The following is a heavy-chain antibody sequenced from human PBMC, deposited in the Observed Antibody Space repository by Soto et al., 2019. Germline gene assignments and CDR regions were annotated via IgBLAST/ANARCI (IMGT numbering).Heavy chain of an antibody. CDR2: ISGPSGVP. J-gene: IGHJ5*02. D-gene: IGHD3-16*01. CDR1: GLTLRSYA. Sequence: EGQLLQSGGDLVQPGGSLRLSCAGSGLTLRSYAMTWIRQTPEKGLEWVSTISGPSGVPSYADSVNGRFTVSRDNSKNTLYLQMNSLRPDDTAIYYCAKGGPFTGGFDPWGQGTLVTVAS. V-gene: IGHV3-23*01. CDR3: AKGGPFTGGFDP.